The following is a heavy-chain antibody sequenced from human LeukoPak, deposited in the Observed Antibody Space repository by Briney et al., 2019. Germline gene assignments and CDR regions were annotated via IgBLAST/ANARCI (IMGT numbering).Heavy chain of an antibody. J-gene: IGHJ1*01. V-gene: IGHV4-31*03. D-gene: IGHD3-22*01. CDR1: GGSISSGGYY. CDR2: IYYSGST. CDR3: ARADYYDGTCDFQH. Sequence: PSQTLSLTCTVSGGSISSGGYYWSWVRQHPGKGLEWIGYIYYSGSTYYNPSLKSRVTISVDTSKNQFSLKLSSVTAADTAVYYCARADYYDGTCDFQHWGQGTLVTVSS.